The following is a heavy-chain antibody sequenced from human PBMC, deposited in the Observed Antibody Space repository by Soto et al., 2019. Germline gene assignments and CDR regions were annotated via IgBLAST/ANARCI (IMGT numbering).Heavy chain of an antibody. J-gene: IGHJ5*02. D-gene: IGHD4-4*01. CDR2: IYYSGST. CDR3: AMTETTLYNWFDP. CDR1: GGSISGYY. Sequence: SETLSLTCTVSGGSISGYYWTWIRQSPGKGLEWIGHIYYSGSTKYNPSLKSRLTMPVDKSKNQFSLRLSSVTAADTAVYYCAMTETTLYNWFDPWGQGTLVTVSS. V-gene: IGHV4-59*12.